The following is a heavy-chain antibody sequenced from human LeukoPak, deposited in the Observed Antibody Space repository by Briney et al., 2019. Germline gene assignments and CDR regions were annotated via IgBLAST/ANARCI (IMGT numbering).Heavy chain of an antibody. CDR2: INPNSGDT. Sequence: ASVKVSCKASGYTFTGYHMHWVRQAPGQGLEWMGRINPNSGDTNYAQKFQGRVAMTRDTSISTAFMELTRLRSDDTAVYYCARDPRSKLRFLEWLPEDGMNVWGQGTTVTVSS. D-gene: IGHD3-3*01. J-gene: IGHJ6*02. CDR1: GYTFTGYH. CDR3: ARDPRSKLRFLEWLPEDGMNV. V-gene: IGHV1-2*06.